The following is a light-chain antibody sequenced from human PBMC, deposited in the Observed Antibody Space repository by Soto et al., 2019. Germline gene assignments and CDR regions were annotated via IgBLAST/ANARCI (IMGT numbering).Light chain of an antibody. CDR3: QQRCECPA. CDR1: LSLSSY. J-gene: IGKJ1*01. CDR2: DVS. V-gene: IGKV3-11*01. Sequence: EVVLTQFPATLSLSPGDRAILSCRASLSLSSYFTCYHHNPGQAPRLLCYDVSNRANGIPDRFSPSASGTSFALSISSLEPEDFAIDYCQQRCECPAFGQGNKVEVK.